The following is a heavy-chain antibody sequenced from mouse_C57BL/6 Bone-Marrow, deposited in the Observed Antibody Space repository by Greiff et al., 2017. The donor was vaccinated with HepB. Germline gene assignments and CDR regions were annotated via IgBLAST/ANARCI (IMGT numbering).Heavy chain of an antibody. CDR2: IHPNSGST. CDR3: ARSKFIYYAMDY. J-gene: IGHJ4*01. V-gene: IGHV1-64*01. CDR1: GYTFTSYW. Sequence: QVQLQQPGAELVKPGASVKLSCKASGYTFTSYWMHWVKQRPGQGLEWIGMIHPNSGSTNYNEKFKSKATLTVDKSSSTAYMQLSSLTSEDAAVYYCARSKFIYYAMDYWGQGTSVTVSS. D-gene: IGHD1-1*01.